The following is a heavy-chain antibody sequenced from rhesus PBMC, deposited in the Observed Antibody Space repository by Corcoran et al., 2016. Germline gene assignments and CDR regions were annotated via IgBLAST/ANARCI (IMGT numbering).Heavy chain of an antibody. CDR1: GFTFNIYG. Sequence: EVQLVESGGGLGQPGGSLRLSCAGSGFTFNIYGLNWVRQAPGKGLDWVAVLSSDGTKKSCADSVNDRFTVSRDNSKNVVYLQMNNLKLDDTALYYCTRFDYWGRGVLVTVSS. CDR2: LSSDGTKK. V-gene: IGHV3-54*02. J-gene: IGHJ4*01. CDR3: TRFDY.